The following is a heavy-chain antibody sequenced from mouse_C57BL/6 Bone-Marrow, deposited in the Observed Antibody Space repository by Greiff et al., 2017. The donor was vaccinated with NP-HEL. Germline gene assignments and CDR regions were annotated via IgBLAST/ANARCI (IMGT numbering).Heavy chain of an antibody. D-gene: IGHD2-1*01. V-gene: IGHV1-82*01. J-gene: IGHJ3*01. Sequence: VQGVESGPELVKPGASVKISCKASGYAFSSSWMNWVKQRPGKGLEWIGRIYPGDGDTNYNGTFKGKATLTADKSSSTAYMQLSSLTSEDSAVYFCAGGNLFAYWGQGTLVTVSA. CDR1: GYAFSSSW. CDR3: AGGNLFAY. CDR2: IYPGDGDT.